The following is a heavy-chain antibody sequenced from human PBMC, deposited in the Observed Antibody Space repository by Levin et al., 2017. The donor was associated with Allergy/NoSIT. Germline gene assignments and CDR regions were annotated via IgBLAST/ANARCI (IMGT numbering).Heavy chain of an antibody. CDR3: ARDGGDKTKIMAEN. Sequence: ASVKVSCKASGYTFTTYGISWIRQAPGQGLEWMGWISPHNGNTKYAEMFQGRVTMTTDTSTTTAYMELGSLKFDDTAMYYCARDGGDKTKIMAENWGQGTLITVSS. V-gene: IGHV1-18*01. D-gene: IGHD2-21*01. J-gene: IGHJ4*02. CDR1: GYTFTTYG. CDR2: ISPHNGNT.